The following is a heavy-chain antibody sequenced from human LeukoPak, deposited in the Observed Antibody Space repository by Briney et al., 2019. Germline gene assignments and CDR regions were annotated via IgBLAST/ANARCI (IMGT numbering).Heavy chain of an antibody. D-gene: IGHD3-22*01. V-gene: IGHV4-4*07. CDR3: ARGMDSSGYYALDY. Sequence: SETLSLTCTVSGGSISSYYWSWIRQPAGKGLEWIGRIYTSGSTNYNPSLKSRVTMSVDASKNQFSLKLSSVTAADTAVYYCARGMDSSGYYALDYWGQGTLVTVSS. CDR2: IYTSGST. CDR1: GGSISSYY. J-gene: IGHJ4*02.